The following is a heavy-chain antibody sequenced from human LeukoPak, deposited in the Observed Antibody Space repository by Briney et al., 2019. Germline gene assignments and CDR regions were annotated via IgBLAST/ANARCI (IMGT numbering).Heavy chain of an antibody. Sequence: ASVKLSCTASGYTFTSYDINWVRQATGQGLEWMGWMNPNSGNTGYAQKFQGRVTITRNTSISTAYMELSSLRSEDTAVYYRARVYYDFWSGYLYYFDYWGQGTLVTVSS. CDR1: GYTFTSYD. CDR2: MNPNSGNT. D-gene: IGHD3-3*01. V-gene: IGHV1-8*03. CDR3: ARVYYDFWSGYLYYFDY. J-gene: IGHJ4*02.